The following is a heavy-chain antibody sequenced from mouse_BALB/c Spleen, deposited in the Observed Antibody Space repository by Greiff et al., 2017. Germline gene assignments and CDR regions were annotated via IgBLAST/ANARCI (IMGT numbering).Heavy chain of an antibody. CDR2: ILPGSGST. Sequence: QVQLQQSGAELMKPGASVKISCKATGYTFSSYWIEWVKQRPGHGLEWIGEILPGSGSTNYNEKFKGKATFTADTSSNTAYMQLSSLTSEDSAVYYCARSDAYYGNGFAYWGQGTLVTVSA. CDR1: GYTFSSYW. J-gene: IGHJ3*01. CDR3: ARSDAYYGNGFAY. D-gene: IGHD2-10*01. V-gene: IGHV1-9*01.